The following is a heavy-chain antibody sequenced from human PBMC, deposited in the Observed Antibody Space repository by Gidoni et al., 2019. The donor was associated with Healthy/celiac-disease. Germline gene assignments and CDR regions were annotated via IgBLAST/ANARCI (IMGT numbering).Heavy chain of an antibody. J-gene: IGHJ5*02. V-gene: IGHV3-48*02. CDR1: GFTFSSDS. CDR3: ARDEVYCSSTSCYKYNWFDP. Sequence: EVQLVESGGGLVQPGGPLRLSCAASGFTFSSDSMHWVRQAPGKGLEWVEYISSSSSTIYYADSVKGRFTISRDNAKNSLYLQMNSLRDEDTAVYYCARDEVYCSSTSCYKYNWFDPWGQGTLVTVSS. CDR2: ISSSSSTI. D-gene: IGHD2-2*02.